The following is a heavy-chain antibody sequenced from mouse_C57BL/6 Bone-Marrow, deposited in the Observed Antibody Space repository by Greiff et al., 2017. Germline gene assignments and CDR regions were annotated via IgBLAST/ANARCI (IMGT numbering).Heavy chain of an antibody. CDR3: ADNGECDRPCCWFFDV. D-gene: IGHD2-13*01. V-gene: IGHV2-5*01. CDR2: IWRGGST. J-gene: IGHJ1*03. Sequence: VQLQQSGPGLVQPSQSLSITCTVSGFSLPRYGVHWVRQSPGKGLEWLGVIWRGGSTDYNAAFMSRVSITKDNTKSQVSYKMNSLQADDTSIYYWADNGECDRPCCWFFDVGGRGTTTTVSS. CDR1: GFSLPRYG.